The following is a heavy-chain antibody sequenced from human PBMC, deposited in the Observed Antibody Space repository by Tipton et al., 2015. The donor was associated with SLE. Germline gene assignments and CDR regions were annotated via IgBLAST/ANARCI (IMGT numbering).Heavy chain of an antibody. CDR2: LDHSGST. J-gene: IGHJ4*02. V-gene: IGHV4-39*07. D-gene: IGHD3-22*01. CDR3: ARAVGDTSGYLDC. Sequence: LSCTVSGGSIRGSTYYWGWIRQPPGKGLEWIGSLDHSGSTYYNPSLKSRINISVDTSKNQFSLKLSSVTAADTAVYYCARAVGDTSGYLDCWGLGTLVTVSS. CDR1: GGSIRGSTYY.